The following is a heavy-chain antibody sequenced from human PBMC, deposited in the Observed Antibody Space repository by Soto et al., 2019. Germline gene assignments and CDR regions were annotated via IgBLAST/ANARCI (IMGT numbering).Heavy chain of an antibody. D-gene: IGHD6-13*01. CDR3: AKAGITAAGGIYYYYYMDV. J-gene: IGHJ6*03. CDR1: GFTIDDYA. V-gene: IGHV3-9*01. Sequence: EVQLVESGGGLVQPGRSLRLSCAVSGFTIDDYAMHWVRQAPGKGLEWVSGISWNSVNIGYADSVKGRFTISRDNARNTLYLQMSSLRVEDTALYYCAKAGITAAGGIYYYYYMDVWGKGTTVTASS. CDR2: ISWNSVNI.